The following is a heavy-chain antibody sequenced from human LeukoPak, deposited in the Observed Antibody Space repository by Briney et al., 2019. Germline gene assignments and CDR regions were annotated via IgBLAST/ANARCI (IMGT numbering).Heavy chain of an antibody. V-gene: IGHV4-34*01. CDR1: GGSFSGYY. CDR3: ARGLTYYDFWSGYRDYYYYGMDV. CDR2: INHSGST. D-gene: IGHD3-3*01. J-gene: IGHJ6*02. Sequence: SETLSLTCAVYGGSFSGYYWSWIRQPPGKGLEWIGEINHSGSTSYNPSLKSRVTISVDTSKNQFSLKLSSVTAADTAVYYCARGLTYYDFWSGYRDYYYYGMDVWGQGTTVTVSS.